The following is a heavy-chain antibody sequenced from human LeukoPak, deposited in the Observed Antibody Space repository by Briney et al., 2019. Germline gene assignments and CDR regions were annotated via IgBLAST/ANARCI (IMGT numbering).Heavy chain of an antibody. CDR3: ARGGDVLRYFDWSSHAEYFQH. V-gene: IGHV3-66*01. Sequence: GGSLRLSCAASGFTVSSNYMSWVRQAPGKGLEWVSVIYSGGSTYYADSVKGRFTISRDNSKNTLYLQMNSLRAEDTAVYYCARGGDVLRYFDWSSHAEYFQHWGQGTLVTVSS. CDR1: GFTVSSNY. J-gene: IGHJ1*01. CDR2: IYSGGST. D-gene: IGHD3-9*01.